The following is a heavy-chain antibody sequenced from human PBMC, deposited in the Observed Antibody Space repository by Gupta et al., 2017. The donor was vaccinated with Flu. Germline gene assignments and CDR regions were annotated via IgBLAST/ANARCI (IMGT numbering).Heavy chain of an antibody. CDR2: RWYDGSNK. CDR3: ARDSGRYSYGYPITDWFDP. J-gene: IGHJ5*02. Sequence: QVQLVESGGGVVQPGRSLRLSCAASGFTFRSYGMHGVRLSPGKGLEWVAVRWYDGSNKYYADSVKGRFTISRDNSKNTLYLQMNSLRAEDTAVYYCARDSGRYSYGYPITDWFDPWGQGTLVTVSS. V-gene: IGHV3-33*01. D-gene: IGHD5-18*01. CDR1: GFTFRSYG.